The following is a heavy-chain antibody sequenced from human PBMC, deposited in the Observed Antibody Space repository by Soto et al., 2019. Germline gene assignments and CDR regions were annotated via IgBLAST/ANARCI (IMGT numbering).Heavy chain of an antibody. J-gene: IGHJ4*02. CDR1: GDTFNSYA. CDR3: ARGGFSSSWRFDY. D-gene: IGHD6-13*01. Sequence: ASVKVSCKASGDTFNSYAISWVRQAPGQGLEWLGGIVPFIGSTDYAQSFQGRVTITADKSTTTIYMDLTSLRSEDTAVYYCARGGFSSSWRFDYWGQGTLVTVS. V-gene: IGHV1-69*06. CDR2: IVPFIGST.